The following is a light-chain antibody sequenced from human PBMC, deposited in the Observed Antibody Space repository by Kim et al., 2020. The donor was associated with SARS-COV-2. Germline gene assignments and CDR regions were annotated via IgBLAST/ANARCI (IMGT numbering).Light chain of an antibody. J-gene: IGLJ1*01. Sequence: QSALTQPASVSGSPGQSITISCTGTSSDVGGYKYVSWYQQYPGKAPKLMIYDVSKRPSGVSNRFSGSKSGNTASLTISGLQAEDGADYYCSSYRSSGYVFGTGTKVTV. CDR1: SSDVGGYKY. V-gene: IGLV2-14*03. CDR2: DVS. CDR3: SSYRSSGYV.